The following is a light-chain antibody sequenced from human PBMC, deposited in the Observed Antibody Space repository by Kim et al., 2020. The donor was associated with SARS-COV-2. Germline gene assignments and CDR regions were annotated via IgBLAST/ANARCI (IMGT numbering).Light chain of an antibody. CDR1: QSISVS. Sequence: SVSPGERATLSCRASQSISVSLAWYQQKPGRAPRLLISGASTRATGIPARFSGSGSGTEFTLSISSLQPEDFAVYYCQQYNYWPYTAGQGTKLEIK. CDR3: QQYNYWPYT. J-gene: IGKJ2*01. V-gene: IGKV3-15*01. CDR2: GAS.